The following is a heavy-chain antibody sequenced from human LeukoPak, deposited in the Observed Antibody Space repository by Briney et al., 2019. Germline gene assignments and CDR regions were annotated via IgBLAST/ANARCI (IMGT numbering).Heavy chain of an antibody. Sequence: SETLSLTCTVSGASISSYCWSWVRQSPGKGLEWIAYIYTNGRSDYNPSLKSRVTMSLDTSKNQLSMELRFLTAADTAVYYCATSHDAKTAQYDLWGQGTLVTVSS. CDR3: ATSHDAKTAQYDL. J-gene: IGHJ4*02. D-gene: IGHD2-8*01. V-gene: IGHV4-4*09. CDR2: IYTNGRS. CDR1: GASISSYC.